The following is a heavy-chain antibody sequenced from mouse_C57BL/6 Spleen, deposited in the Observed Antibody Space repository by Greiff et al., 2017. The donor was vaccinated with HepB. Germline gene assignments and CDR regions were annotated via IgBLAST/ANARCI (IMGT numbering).Heavy chain of an antibody. J-gene: IGHJ4*01. V-gene: IGHV14-3*01. CDR2: IDPANGNT. D-gene: IGHD2-12*01. CDR3: ASYYMDAMDY. Sequence: VQLQQSVAELVRPGASVKLSCTASGFNIKNTYMHGVKQRPEQGLEWIGRIDPANGNTKYAPKFQGKATITADTSSNTAYLQLSSLTSEDTAIYYCASYYMDAMDYWGQGTSATVSS. CDR1: GFNIKNTY.